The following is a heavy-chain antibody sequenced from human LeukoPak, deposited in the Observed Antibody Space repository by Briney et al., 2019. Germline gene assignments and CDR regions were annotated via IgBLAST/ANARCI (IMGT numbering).Heavy chain of an antibody. CDR2: ISAYNGNT. Sequence: ASVKVSRKASGYTLTSYGISWVRQAPGQGLEWMGWISAYNGNTNYAQKLQGRVTMTTDTSTSTAYMELRSLRSDDTAVYYCARVPIRFFFYMDVWGKGTTVTVSS. V-gene: IGHV1-18*01. D-gene: IGHD2-21*01. J-gene: IGHJ6*03. CDR3: ARVPIRFFFYMDV. CDR1: GYTLTSYG.